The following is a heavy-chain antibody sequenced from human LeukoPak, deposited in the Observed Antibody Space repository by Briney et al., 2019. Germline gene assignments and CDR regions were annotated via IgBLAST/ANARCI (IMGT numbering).Heavy chain of an antibody. V-gene: IGHV1-18*01. J-gene: IGHJ5*02. D-gene: IGHD4-17*01. CDR2: ISAYNGNT. Sequence: ASAKVSCKVSGYTFTSYGINWVRQAPGQGLEWMGWISAYNGNTHYAQKFQGRVTLTTDTSTSTVYMELRSLRSDDTAVYYCARDRTMTTVTTEFDPWGRGTLVTVSS. CDR3: ARDRTMTTVTTEFDP. CDR1: GYTFTSYG.